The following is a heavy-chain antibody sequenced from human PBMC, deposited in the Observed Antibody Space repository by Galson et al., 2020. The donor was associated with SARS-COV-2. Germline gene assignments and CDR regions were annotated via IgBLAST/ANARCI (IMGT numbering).Heavy chain of an antibody. J-gene: IGHJ2*01. Sequence: GGSLKLSCAASGFTFSNFAMSWVRKRPGKGLEWVSSISASGGSTYYANSMKDPFSISRDNSKNTMYLNVNSLRAADTAVYYGATWVAGRGGGRYFELWGRGTLVTVSS. CDR1: GFTFSNFA. CDR2: ISASGGST. V-gene: IGHV3-23*01. CDR3: ATWVAGRGGGRYFEL. D-gene: IGHD6-19*01.